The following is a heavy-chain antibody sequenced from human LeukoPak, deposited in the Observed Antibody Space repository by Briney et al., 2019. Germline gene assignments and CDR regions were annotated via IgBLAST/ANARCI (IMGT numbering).Heavy chain of an antibody. J-gene: IGHJ4*02. V-gene: IGHV4-39*01. CDR3: ASYSYDSSGYYCLMFGD. Sequence: SETLSLTCTVSGGSISSSSYYWGWIRQPPGKGLEWIGSIYYSGSTYYNPSLKSRVTISVDTSKNQFSLKLSSVTAADTAVYYCASYSYDSSGYYCLMFGDWGQGTLVTVSS. D-gene: IGHD3-22*01. CDR2: IYYSGST. CDR1: GGSISSSSYY.